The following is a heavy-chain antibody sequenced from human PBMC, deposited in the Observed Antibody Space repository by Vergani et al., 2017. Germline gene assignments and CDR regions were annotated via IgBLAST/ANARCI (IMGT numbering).Heavy chain of an antibody. D-gene: IGHD6-19*01. CDR1: GYTFTGYY. CDR3: AQHSSGWSTLDP. V-gene: IGHV1-2*02. Sequence: QVQLVQSGAEVKKPGASVKVSCKASGYTFTGYYMHWVRQAPGQGLEWMGWINPNSGGTNYAQKFQGRVTITADKSTSTAYMELSSLRSEDTAVYYCAQHSSGWSTLDPWGQGTLVTVSS. CDR2: INPNSGGT. J-gene: IGHJ5*02.